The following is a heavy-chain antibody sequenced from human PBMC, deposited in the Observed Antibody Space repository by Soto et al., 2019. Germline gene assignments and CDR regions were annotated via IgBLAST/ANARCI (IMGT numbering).Heavy chain of an antibody. D-gene: IGHD6-19*01. Sequence: SETLSLTCTVSGGSISSSSYYWGWIRQPPGKGLEWIGSIYYSGSTYYNPSLKSRVTISVDTSKNQFSLKLSSVTAADTAVYYCARPNPGYSSGWYGWYYFDYWGQGTLVT. V-gene: IGHV4-39*01. CDR1: GGSISSSSYY. CDR2: IYYSGST. J-gene: IGHJ4*02. CDR3: ARPNPGYSSGWYGWYYFDY.